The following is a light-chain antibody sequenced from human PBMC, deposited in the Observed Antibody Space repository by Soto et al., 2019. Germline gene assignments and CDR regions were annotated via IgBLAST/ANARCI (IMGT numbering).Light chain of an antibody. Sequence: DTQMTQSPSTLSASVGDTVTITCRASQRISSWLAWYQQKPGKAPKLLIYKASSLESGVPSRFSGSGSGTKFILTISSLQPDDFATYYCQQYNSYPYTFGQGTRLEIK. CDR1: QRISSW. CDR2: KAS. CDR3: QQYNSYPYT. V-gene: IGKV1-5*03. J-gene: IGKJ5*01.